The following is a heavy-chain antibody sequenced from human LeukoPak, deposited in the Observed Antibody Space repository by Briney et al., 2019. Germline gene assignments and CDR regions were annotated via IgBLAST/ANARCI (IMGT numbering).Heavy chain of an antibody. Sequence: ASVKVSCKASGYTFTSYGISWVRQAPGQGLEWMGWISAYNGNTNYAQKLQGRVTMTTETSTSTAYRELRSLRSDDTAVYYCARDRSSSWSDYWGQGTLVTVSS. CDR1: GYTFTSYG. CDR3: ARDRSSSWSDY. D-gene: IGHD6-13*01. CDR2: ISAYNGNT. V-gene: IGHV1-18*01. J-gene: IGHJ4*02.